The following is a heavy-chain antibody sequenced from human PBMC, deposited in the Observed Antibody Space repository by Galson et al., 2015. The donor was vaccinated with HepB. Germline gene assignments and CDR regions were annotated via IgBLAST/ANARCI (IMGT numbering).Heavy chain of an antibody. J-gene: IGHJ4*02. V-gene: IGHV3-23*01. CDR3: AKDSAGYFDY. CDR2: ITGSGGST. Sequence: SLRLSCAASGFTFSSYAMTWVRQAPGKGLEWVSTITGSGGSTYCADSVKGRFTISRDNSKNTLYLQMNSLRADDTAVYYCAKDSAGYFDYWGQGTLVTVSS. D-gene: IGHD6-13*01. CDR1: GFTFSSYA.